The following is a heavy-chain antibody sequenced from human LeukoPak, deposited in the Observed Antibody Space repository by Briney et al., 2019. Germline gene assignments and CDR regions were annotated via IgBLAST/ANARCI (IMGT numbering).Heavy chain of an antibody. J-gene: IGHJ4*02. Sequence: GGSLRLSCAASGFTFSSYSMNWVRQAPGKGLEWVSSISSSSSYIYYADSVKGRFTISRDNAKNSLYLQMNSLRAEDTAVYYCARDQYDSSGYYYAGNYGGQGTLVTVSS. CDR3: ARDQYDSSGYYYAGNY. V-gene: IGHV3-21*01. CDR2: ISSSSSYI. D-gene: IGHD3-22*01. CDR1: GFTFSSYS.